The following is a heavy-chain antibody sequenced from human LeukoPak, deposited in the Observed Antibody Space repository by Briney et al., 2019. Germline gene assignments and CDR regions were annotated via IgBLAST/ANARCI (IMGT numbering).Heavy chain of an antibody. CDR1: GGSISSGGYC. Sequence: PSETLSLTCTVSGGSISSGGYCWSWIRQHPGKGLEWIGYIYYSGSTYYNPSLKSRVTISVDTSKNQFSLKLSSVTAADTAVYYCAVDSSGYLGAFDIWGQGTMVTVSS. D-gene: IGHD3-22*01. J-gene: IGHJ3*02. CDR2: IYYSGST. V-gene: IGHV4-31*03. CDR3: AVDSSGYLGAFDI.